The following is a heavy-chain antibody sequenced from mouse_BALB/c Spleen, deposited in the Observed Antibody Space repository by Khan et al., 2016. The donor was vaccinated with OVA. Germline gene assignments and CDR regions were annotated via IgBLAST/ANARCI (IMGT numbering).Heavy chain of an antibody. D-gene: IGHD6-1*01. V-gene: IGHV1-4*01. CDR2: INPSSGYT. CDR1: GYTFTNYT. J-gene: IGHJ2*01. Sequence: QVQLKQSGAELARPGASVKMSCKASGYTFTNYTMHWVKQRPGQGLEWIGYINPSSGYTNYNQKFKDKATLTADKSSSTAYMQLTSLTSEDSAVYYCVRIPVPPNLFGSWGQGTTLTVSS. CDR3: VRIPVPPNLFGS.